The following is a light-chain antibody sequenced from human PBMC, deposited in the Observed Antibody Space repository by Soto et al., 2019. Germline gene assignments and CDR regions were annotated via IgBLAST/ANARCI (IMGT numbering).Light chain of an antibody. CDR2: EVS. CDR3: SSYAVNNNLGV. J-gene: IGLJ2*01. Sequence: QSALTQPPSASGSPGQSVTISCTGTSSDVGGYNYVSWYQQYPGKAPKLMIYEVSKWPSGVPDRFSGSKSGNTASLTVSGLQAEDEADYYCSSYAVNNNLGVFGGGTKLTVL. V-gene: IGLV2-8*01. CDR1: SSDVGGYNY.